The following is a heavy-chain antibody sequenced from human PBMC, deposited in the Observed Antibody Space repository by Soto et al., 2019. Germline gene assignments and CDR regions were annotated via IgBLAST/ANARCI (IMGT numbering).Heavy chain of an antibody. J-gene: IGHJ4*02. CDR3: ARSLITMIEPNRGSYFDY. Sequence: GASVKVSCKASGYTFTGYYMHWVRQAPGQGLEWMGWINPNSGGTNYAQKFQGWVTMTRDTSISTAYMELSRLRSDDTAVYYCARSLITMIEPNRGSYFDYWGQATLVTVSS. V-gene: IGHV1-2*04. D-gene: IGHD3-22*01. CDR2: INPNSGGT. CDR1: GYTFTGYY.